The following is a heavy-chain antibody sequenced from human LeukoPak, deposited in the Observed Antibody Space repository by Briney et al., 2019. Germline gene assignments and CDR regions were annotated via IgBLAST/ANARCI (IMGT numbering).Heavy chain of an antibody. CDR2: ISYDGSNK. Sequence: GGSLRLSCAASGFTFSSYAMHWVRQAPGKGLEWVAVISYDGSNKYYADSVKGRLTISRDNSKNTLYLQMNSLRAEDTAVYYCARDLKRAPIPVLYYFDYWGQGTLVTVSS. J-gene: IGHJ4*02. V-gene: IGHV3-30-3*01. CDR3: ARDLKRAPIPVLYYFDY. D-gene: IGHD2/OR15-2a*01. CDR1: GFTFSSYA.